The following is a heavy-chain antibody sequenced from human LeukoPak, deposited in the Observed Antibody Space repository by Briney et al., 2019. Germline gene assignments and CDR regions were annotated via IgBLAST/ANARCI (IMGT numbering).Heavy chain of an antibody. J-gene: IGHJ3*02. Sequence: GASVKVSCKASGYSFTGYYMHWVRQAPGQGLEWMGWINPNSGGTKYAQKFQGRVTMTRDTSISTAYMELSSLRSEDTAVYYCARRSQYGGSNKGVVFNIGAQGKRFTF. V-gene: IGHV1-2*02. CDR2: INPNSGGT. CDR3: ARRSQYGGSNKGVVFNI. CDR1: GYSFTGYY. D-gene: IGHD3-16*01.